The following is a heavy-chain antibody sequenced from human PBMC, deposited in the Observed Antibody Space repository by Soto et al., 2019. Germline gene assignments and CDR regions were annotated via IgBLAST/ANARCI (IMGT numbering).Heavy chain of an antibody. Sequence: QVQLQESGPGLVKPSQTLSLTCTVSGGSISSGDYYWGWIRQPPGKGLEWIGYIYYSGSTYYNPCLKSRVTISLNTSKNQLSLKLSSVTAADKAVYYCARARGARYFDYWGQGTLVTVSS. V-gene: IGHV4-30-4*01. CDR3: ARARGARYFDY. CDR2: IYYSGST. D-gene: IGHD2-15*01. J-gene: IGHJ4*02. CDR1: GGSISSGDYY.